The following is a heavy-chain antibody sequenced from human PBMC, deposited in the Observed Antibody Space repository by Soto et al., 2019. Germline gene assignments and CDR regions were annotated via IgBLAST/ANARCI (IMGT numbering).Heavy chain of an antibody. Sequence: GGSLRLSCAASGFTFSSYGMHWVRQAPGKGLEWVAVISYDGSNKYYADSVKGRFTISRDNSKNTLYLQMNSLRAEDTAVYYCAKDLNYWGQGTLVTVSS. CDR3: AKDLNY. J-gene: IGHJ4*02. CDR2: ISYDGSNK. CDR1: GFTFSSYG. V-gene: IGHV3-30*18.